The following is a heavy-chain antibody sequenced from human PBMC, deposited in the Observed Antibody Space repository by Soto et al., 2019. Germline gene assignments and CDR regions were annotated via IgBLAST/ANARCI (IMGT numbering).Heavy chain of an antibody. D-gene: IGHD2-2*01. V-gene: IGHV1-3*01. J-gene: IGHJ3*02. CDR1: GYTFTSYS. CDR2: INAGNGNT. Sequence: ASVKVSCKASGYTFTSYSMHWVLQAPGQRLEWMGWINAGNGNTKYSQKFQGRVTITRDTSASTAYMELSSLRSEDTAVYYCATAIADDAFDIWGRGTMVTVSS. CDR3: ATAIADDAFDI.